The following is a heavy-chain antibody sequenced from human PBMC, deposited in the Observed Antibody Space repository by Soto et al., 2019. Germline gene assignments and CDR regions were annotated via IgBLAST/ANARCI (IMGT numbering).Heavy chain of an antibody. V-gene: IGHV3-15*01. Sequence: EVQLVESGGGLVKPGGSLRLSCAASGFTFSNAWMSWVRQAPGKGLEWVGRIKSKTDGGTTDYAAPVKGRFTISRDDSKNTLYLQMNSLKTEDTAVYYCTTRSGDFWSGSVFWGQGTLVTVSS. D-gene: IGHD3-3*01. CDR2: IKSKTDGGTT. CDR1: GFTFSNAW. CDR3: TTRSGDFWSGSVF. J-gene: IGHJ4*02.